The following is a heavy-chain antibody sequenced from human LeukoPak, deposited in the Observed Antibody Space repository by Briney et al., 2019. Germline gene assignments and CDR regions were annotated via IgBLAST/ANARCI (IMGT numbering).Heavy chain of an antibody. CDR2: IYSGGTT. V-gene: IGHV3-53*01. Sequence: GGSLRLSRAVSGFTVSSNYMSWVRQAPGAGLEWVSVIYSGGTTFYADSVKGRFIISRDSSKNTLFLQMNSLRAEDTGVYYCARDSSGSLHGAFDIWGRGTMVTVSS. CDR3: ARDSSGSLHGAFDI. D-gene: IGHD1-26*01. J-gene: IGHJ3*02. CDR1: GFTVSSNY.